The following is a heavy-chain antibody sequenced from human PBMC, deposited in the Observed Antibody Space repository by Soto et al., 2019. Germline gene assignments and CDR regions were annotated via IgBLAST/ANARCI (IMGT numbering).Heavy chain of an antibody. CDR1: GFIFSQEY. Sequence: QLVESGGGLVKPGESLRLSCAASGFIFSQEYMTWVRQAPGKGLEWVARTKHKGGGGTTDYAAPVQGRFTISRDDSESMLYLQMNSLKTEDTARYFCTTDTWNWGQGTLVTVSS. D-gene: IGHD1-1*01. CDR3: TTDTWN. CDR2: TKHKGGGGTT. V-gene: IGHV3-15*01. J-gene: IGHJ4*02.